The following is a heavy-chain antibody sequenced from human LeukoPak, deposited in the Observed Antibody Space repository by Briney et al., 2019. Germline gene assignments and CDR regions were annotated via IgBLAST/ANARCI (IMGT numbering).Heavy chain of an antibody. V-gene: IGHV3-21*04. D-gene: IGHD5-18*01. CDR2: ISSSSSYI. CDR3: VKLNTAMITYFDY. J-gene: IGHJ4*02. CDR1: GFTFSSYS. Sequence: PGGSLRLSCVASGFTFSSYSMNWVRQAPGKGLEWVSSISSSSSYIYYADPLKGRFTISRDNSKNTLYLQMNSLRAEDTAVYYCVKLNTAMITYFDYWGQGTLVAVSS.